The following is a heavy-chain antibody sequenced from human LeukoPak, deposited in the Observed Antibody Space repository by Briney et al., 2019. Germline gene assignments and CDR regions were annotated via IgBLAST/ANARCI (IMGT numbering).Heavy chain of an antibody. CDR1: GFTFSSYA. V-gene: IGHV3-30-3*01. CDR3: ARDAEVPAALDAFDI. J-gene: IGHJ3*02. Sequence: GGSLRLSCAASGFTFSSYAMRWVRQAPGKGLEWVAVISYDGSNKYYADSVKGRFTISRDNSKNTLYLQMNSLRAEDTAVYYCARDAEVPAALDAFDIWGQGTMVTVSS. D-gene: IGHD2-2*01. CDR2: ISYDGSNK.